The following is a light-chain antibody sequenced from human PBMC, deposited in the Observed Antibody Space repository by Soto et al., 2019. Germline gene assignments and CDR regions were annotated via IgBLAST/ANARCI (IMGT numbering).Light chain of an antibody. CDR2: ANT. V-gene: IGLV1-40*01. J-gene: IGLJ3*02. CDR1: SSNIGADYD. Sequence: QSVLTQPPSVSGAPGQRVTISCSGSSSNIGADYDVHWYQQLPGTAPKLLILANTNRPSGVPDRFSGSRSGTSASLAITGLQAEDEADYYCQSYDSSLSGVVFGGGTKLTVL. CDR3: QSYDSSLSGVV.